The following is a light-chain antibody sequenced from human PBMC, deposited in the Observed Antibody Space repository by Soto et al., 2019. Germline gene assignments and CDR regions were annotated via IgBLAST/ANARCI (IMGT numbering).Light chain of an antibody. CDR2: DAS. V-gene: IGKV3-11*01. CDR1: QSVSSY. J-gene: IGKJ1*01. Sequence: EIVLSQSPATLSLSPGERAILSCRASQSVSSYLAWYQHIPGQAPRLLIYDASKRATGIPARFSGSGSGTDFTLTISSLEPEDFAVYYCQQRSNWPPTWTFGQGTKVEVK. CDR3: QQRSNWPPTWT.